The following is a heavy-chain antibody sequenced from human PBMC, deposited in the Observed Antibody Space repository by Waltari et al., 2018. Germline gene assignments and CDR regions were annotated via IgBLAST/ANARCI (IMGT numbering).Heavy chain of an antibody. D-gene: IGHD3-10*01. J-gene: IGHJ4*02. V-gene: IGHV1-2*02. CDR1: GYTFTGYY. Sequence: QVQLVQSGAEVKKPGASVKVSCKAPGYTFTGYYMHWVRQAPGQGLEWMGWINPNSGGTNYAQKFQGRVTMTRDTSISTAYMELSRLRSDDTAVYYCARMRDYYGSGSSYYFDYWGQGTLVTVSS. CDR2: INPNSGGT. CDR3: ARMRDYYGSGSSYYFDY.